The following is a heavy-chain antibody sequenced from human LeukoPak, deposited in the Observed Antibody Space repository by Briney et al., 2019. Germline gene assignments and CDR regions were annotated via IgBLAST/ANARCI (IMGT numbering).Heavy chain of an antibody. CDR3: TRDTGGIGSYPDY. V-gene: IGHV3-7*01. D-gene: IGHD1-26*01. CDR2: IKQDGSEK. J-gene: IGHJ4*02. CDR1: GFTFRNYW. Sequence: GGSLRLSCAASGFTFRNYWMTWVCQTPGKGLEWVANIKQDGSEKYFWDSVKGRFTISRDNAKNSVYLQMNSLRVEDTGVYYCTRDTGGIGSYPDYWGQGTLVTVSS.